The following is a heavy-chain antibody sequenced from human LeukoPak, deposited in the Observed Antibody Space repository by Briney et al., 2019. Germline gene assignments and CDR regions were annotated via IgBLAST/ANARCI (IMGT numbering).Heavy chain of an antibody. D-gene: IGHD4-17*01. CDR1: GFTFSNAW. J-gene: IGHJ5*02. Sequence: GGSLRLSCAASGFTFSNAWMTWVRQAPGKGLEWVGRIKSKTDGGKTDYAAPVKGRFTISRADSKNTVSLQMNRLKTEDTAVYYCTTYYGDYDRYYWFDPWGQGTLVTVSS. CDR3: TTYYGDYDRYYWFDP. V-gene: IGHV3-15*01. CDR2: IKSKTDGGKT.